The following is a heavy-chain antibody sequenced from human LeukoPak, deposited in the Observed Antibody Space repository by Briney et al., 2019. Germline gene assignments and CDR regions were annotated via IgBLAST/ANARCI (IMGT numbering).Heavy chain of an antibody. Sequence: ASVKVSCKASGGTFSSYAISWVRQAPGQGLEWMGGIIPIFGTANYAQKFQGRVTITADESTSTAYMELSSLRSEDTAVYYCARHQLLSSPERYLDYGMDVWGKGTTVTVSP. CDR1: GGTFSSYA. CDR3: ARHQLLSSPERYLDYGMDV. D-gene: IGHD2-2*01. CDR2: IIPIFGTA. J-gene: IGHJ6*04. V-gene: IGHV1-69*13.